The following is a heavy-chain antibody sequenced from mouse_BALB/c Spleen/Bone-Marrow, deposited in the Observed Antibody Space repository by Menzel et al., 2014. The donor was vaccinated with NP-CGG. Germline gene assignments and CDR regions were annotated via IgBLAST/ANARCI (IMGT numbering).Heavy chain of an antibody. CDR2: ISTYSGNT. J-gene: IGHJ4*01. CDR1: GYTFTDCA. CDR3: ARSYYGNYYAMDY. V-gene: IGHV1-67*01. Sequence: VKLVESGPELVRPGVSVKISCKGSGYTFTDCAMHWVKQSHAKSLEWIGVISTYSGNTNYNQKFEGKATMTVDKSSSTAYMELARLTSEDSAIYYCARSYYGNYYAMDYWGQGTSVTVSS. D-gene: IGHD1-1*01.